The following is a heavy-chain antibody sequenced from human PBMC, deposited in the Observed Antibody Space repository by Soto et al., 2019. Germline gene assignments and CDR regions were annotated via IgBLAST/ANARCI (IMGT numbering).Heavy chain of an antibody. J-gene: IGHJ4*02. V-gene: IGHV4-30-4*01. D-gene: IGHD3-22*01. CDR2: IYHSWST. CDR1: GAPVTSDDYY. Sequence: VSGAPVTSDDYYWSWIRQPPGKGLECTGYIYHSWSTYYNPSLKSRVSISIDTSQNQFSLKLTSLTAAETAVYYCARDPIFYYASSGYGGSYFDYWGQGXRVTVFS. CDR3: ARDPIFYYASSGYGGSYFDY.